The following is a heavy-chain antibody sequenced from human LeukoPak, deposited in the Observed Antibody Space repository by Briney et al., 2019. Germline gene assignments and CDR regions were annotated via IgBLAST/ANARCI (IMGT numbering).Heavy chain of an antibody. Sequence: PSETLSLTCTVSGGSISIYYWSWIRQPAGKGLEWIGRIYTSGNTHYNPSLKSRVTMSVDTSKNQFSLKLSSVTAADTAVYYCARNAVFCSGGSCYLAYFDYWGQGSLVTVSS. CDR3: ARNAVFCSGGSCYLAYFDY. D-gene: IGHD2-15*01. CDR2: IYTSGNT. CDR1: GGSISIYY. J-gene: IGHJ4*02. V-gene: IGHV4-4*07.